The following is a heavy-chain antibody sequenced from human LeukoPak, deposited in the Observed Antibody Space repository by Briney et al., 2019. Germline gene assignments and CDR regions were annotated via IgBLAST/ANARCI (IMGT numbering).Heavy chain of an antibody. J-gene: IGHJ5*02. CDR1: GFTFSSYS. D-gene: IGHD3-3*01. CDR3: ARDYYDFWSGYSYNWFDP. V-gene: IGHV3-21*01. CDR2: ISSSSSYI. Sequence: GGSLRLSCAASGFTFSSYSMNWVRQAPGKGLEWVSSISSSSSYIYYADSVKGRFTISRDNAKNSLYLQMNSLRAEDTAVYYCARDYYDFWSGYSYNWFDPWGQGTLVTVSS.